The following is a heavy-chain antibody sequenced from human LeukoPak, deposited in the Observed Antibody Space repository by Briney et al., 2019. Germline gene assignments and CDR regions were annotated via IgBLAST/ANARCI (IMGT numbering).Heavy chain of an antibody. V-gene: IGHV3-30*04. D-gene: IGHD3-10*01. J-gene: IGHJ4*02. CDR1: GFTFSSYA. CDR3: ARDRYYYGSGSHRFDY. Sequence: GGSLRLSCAASGFTFSSYAMHWVRQAPGKGLEWVAVISYDGSNKYYADSVKGRFTNSRDNSKNTLHLQMNSLRAEDTAVYYCARDRYYYGSGSHRFDYWGQGTLVTVSS. CDR2: ISYDGSNK.